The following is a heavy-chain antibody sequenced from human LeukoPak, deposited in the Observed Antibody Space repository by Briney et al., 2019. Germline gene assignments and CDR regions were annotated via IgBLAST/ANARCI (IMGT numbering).Heavy chain of an antibody. V-gene: IGHV4-59*08. J-gene: IGHJ2*01. CDR2: IYYSGST. Sequence: SETLSLTCTVPGGSISSYYWSWIRQPPGKGLEWIGYIYYSGSTNYNPSLKSRVTISVDTSKNQFSLKLSSLTAADTAVYYCARHLVYGGYSDWYFDLWGRGTLVTVSS. CDR1: GGSISSYY. CDR3: ARHLVYGGYSDWYFDL. D-gene: IGHD4-23*01.